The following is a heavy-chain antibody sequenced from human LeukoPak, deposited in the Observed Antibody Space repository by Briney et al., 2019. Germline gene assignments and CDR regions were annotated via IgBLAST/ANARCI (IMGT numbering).Heavy chain of an antibody. CDR2: IYFSGGT. V-gene: IGHV4-39*07. D-gene: IGHD6-6*01. CDR1: GDSISSSNCY. CDR3: ARGPGIAARLFT. J-gene: IGHJ4*02. Sequence: PSETLSLTCTVSGDSISSSNCYWGWIRQPPGKGLEWIGSIYFSGGTYYNAPLKSRVTISVDTSKNQFSLKLSSVTAADTAVYYCARGPGIAARLFTWGQGTLVTVSS.